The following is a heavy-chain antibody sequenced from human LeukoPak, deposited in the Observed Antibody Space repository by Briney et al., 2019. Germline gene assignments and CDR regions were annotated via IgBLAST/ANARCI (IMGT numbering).Heavy chain of an antibody. CDR1: GGTFSSYA. V-gene: IGHV1-69*04. CDR2: IIPILGIA. CDR3: ARSPYDFWSGYFDY. Sequence: SVKVSCKASGGTFSSYAISWVRQAPGQGLEWMGRIIPILGIANYAQKFQGRVTITEDKSTSTAYMELSSLRSEDTAVYYCARSPYDFWSGYFDYWGQGTLVTVSS. D-gene: IGHD3-3*01. J-gene: IGHJ4*02.